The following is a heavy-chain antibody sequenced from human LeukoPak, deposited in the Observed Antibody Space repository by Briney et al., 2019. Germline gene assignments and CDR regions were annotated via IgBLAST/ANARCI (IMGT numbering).Heavy chain of an antibody. CDR1: GFTVSSNY. CDR2: IYSGGTT. J-gene: IGHJ4*02. D-gene: IGHD3-3*01. V-gene: IGHV3-53*01. CDR3: ASSTDFRSGYFDY. Sequence: GGSLRLSCAASGFTVSSNYMSWVRQAPGKGLEWVSAIYSGGTTYYADSVKGRFTISRDNSKNTLYLQMNSLRAEDTAVYYCASSTDFRSGYFDYWGQGTLVTVSS.